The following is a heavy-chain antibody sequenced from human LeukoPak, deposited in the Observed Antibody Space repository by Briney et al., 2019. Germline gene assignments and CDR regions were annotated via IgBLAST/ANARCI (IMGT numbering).Heavy chain of an antibody. CDR2: IYYSGST. CDR1: VGPISSYY. D-gene: IGHD3-22*01. CDR3: AKVLYDSSGYFLDY. J-gene: IGHJ4*02. Sequence: ADTLSLTCSVSVGPISSYYWSWLRQPPGRGVEWIGDIYYSGSTNYNPSLKSRVTLSVDTPKNQFSRKQSSVTAADTAVYFCAKVLYDSSGYFLDYWGQGTLVTVSS. V-gene: IGHV4-59*07.